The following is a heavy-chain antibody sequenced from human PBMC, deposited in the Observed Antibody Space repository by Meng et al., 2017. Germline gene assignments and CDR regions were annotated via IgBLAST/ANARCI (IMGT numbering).Heavy chain of an antibody. CDR1: GFTFSSYW. V-gene: IGHV3-7*01. Sequence: GGSLRLSCAASGFTFSSYWMSWVRQAPGKGPEWVANIKQDGSEKYYVDSVKGRFTISRDNAKNSLYLQMNSLRAEDTAVYYCARGDGYNYFYYYYGMDVWGQGTTVTVSS. CDR3: ARGDGYNYFYYYYGMDV. D-gene: IGHD5-24*01. J-gene: IGHJ6*02. CDR2: IKQDGSEK.